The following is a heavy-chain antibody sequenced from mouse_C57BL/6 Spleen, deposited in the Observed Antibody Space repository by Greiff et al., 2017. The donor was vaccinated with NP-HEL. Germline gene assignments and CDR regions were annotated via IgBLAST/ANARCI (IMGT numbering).Heavy chain of an antibody. D-gene: IGHD2-5*01. J-gene: IGHJ2*01. CDR1: GYTFTSYW. V-gene: IGHV1-7*01. CDR2: INPSSGYT. Sequence: QVQLKQSGAELAKPGASVKLSCKASGYTFTSYWMHWVKQRPGQGLEWIGYINPSSGYTQYNQKFKDKATLTADKSSSTAYMQLSSLTYEDSAVYYCARGWNSNYDYIDYWGQGTTLTVSS. CDR3: ARGWNSNYDYIDY.